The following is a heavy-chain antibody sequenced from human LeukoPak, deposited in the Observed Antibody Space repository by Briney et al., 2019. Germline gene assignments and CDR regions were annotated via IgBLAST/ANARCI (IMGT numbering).Heavy chain of an antibody. Sequence: SETLSLTCAVYGGSFSGYYWSWIRQPPGKGLEWIGEINHSGSTNYNPSLKSRVTISVDTSKNQFSLKLSSVTAADTAVYYCARRKYCSGGSCYSSYFGWFDPWGQGTLVTVSS. J-gene: IGHJ5*02. CDR3: ARRKYCSGGSCYSSYFGWFDP. D-gene: IGHD2-15*01. CDR2: INHSGST. CDR1: GGSFSGYY. V-gene: IGHV4-34*01.